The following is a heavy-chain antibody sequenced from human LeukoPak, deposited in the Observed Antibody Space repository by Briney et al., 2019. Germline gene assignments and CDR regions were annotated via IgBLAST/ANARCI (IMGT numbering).Heavy chain of an antibody. D-gene: IGHD5-24*01. Sequence: ASVKVSCKASGYTFTSNYIHWVRQAPGQGLEWMGMIYPRDGSTSYAQKFQGRVTVTRDTSTSTVHMELSGLRSEDTAVYYCARVANGRWLQFDYWGQGTLVTVSS. CDR1: GYTFTSNY. V-gene: IGHV1-46*01. J-gene: IGHJ4*02. CDR2: IYPRDGST. CDR3: ARVANGRWLQFDY.